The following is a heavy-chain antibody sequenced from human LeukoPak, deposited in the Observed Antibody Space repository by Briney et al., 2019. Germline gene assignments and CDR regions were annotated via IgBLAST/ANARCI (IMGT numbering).Heavy chain of an antibody. V-gene: IGHV3-33*01. CDR2: IWYDGSNK. D-gene: IGHD3-22*01. J-gene: IGHJ5*02. Sequence: GGSLRLSCAASGFTFSSYGMHWVRQAPGKGLEGVAVIWYDGSNKYYADSVKGRFTISRDNSKNTLYLQMNSLRAEDTAVYYCARDYYDSSGSTPFDPWGQGTLVTVSS. CDR1: GFTFSSYG. CDR3: ARDYYDSSGSTPFDP.